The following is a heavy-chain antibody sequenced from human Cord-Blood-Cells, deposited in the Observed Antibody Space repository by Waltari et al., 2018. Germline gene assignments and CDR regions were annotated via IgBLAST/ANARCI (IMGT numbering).Heavy chain of an antibody. V-gene: IGHV3-74*01. J-gene: IGHJ4*02. CDR1: GFTFSRYW. CDR2: INSDGSST. D-gene: IGHD3-22*01. CDR3: ASYDSSGYYFDY. Sequence: EVQLVESGGGLVQPGGSLRLSCAASGFTFSRYWMHWVRQAPGKGLVWVSRINSDGSSTSYADSVKGRFTISRDNAKNTLYLQMNSLGAEDTAVYYCASYDSSGYYFDYWGQGTLVTVSS.